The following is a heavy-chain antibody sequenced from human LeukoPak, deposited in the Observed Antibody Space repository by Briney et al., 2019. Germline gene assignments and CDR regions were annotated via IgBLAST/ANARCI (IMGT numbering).Heavy chain of an antibody. CDR2: IYYSGST. Sequence: SETLSLTCTVSGGSISSYYWSWIRQPPGKGLEWIGYIYYSGSTNYNPSLKSRVTISVDTSKNLFSLKLSSVTAADTAVYYCAREDCSGGSCSFDPWGQGTLVTVSS. V-gene: IGHV4-59*01. CDR3: AREDCSGGSCSFDP. CDR1: GGSISSYY. J-gene: IGHJ5*02. D-gene: IGHD2-15*01.